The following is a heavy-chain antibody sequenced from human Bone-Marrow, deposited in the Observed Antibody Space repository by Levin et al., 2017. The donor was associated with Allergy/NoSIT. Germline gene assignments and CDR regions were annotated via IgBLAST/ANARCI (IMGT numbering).Heavy chain of an antibody. CDR3: ARDRSMGGSYSTYYYGMDV. D-gene: IGHD1-26*01. CDR2: IWYDGSNK. CDR1: GFTFSSYG. Sequence: GGSLRLSCAASGFTFSSYGMHWVRQAPGKGLEWVAVIWYDGSNKYYADSVKGRFTISRDNSKNTLYLQMNSLRAEDTAVYYCARDRSMGGSYSTYYYGMDVWGQGTTVTVSS. V-gene: IGHV3-33*01. J-gene: IGHJ6*02.